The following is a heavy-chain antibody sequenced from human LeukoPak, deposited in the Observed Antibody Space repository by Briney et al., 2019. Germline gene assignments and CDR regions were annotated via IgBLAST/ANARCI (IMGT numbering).Heavy chain of an antibody. Sequence: HPGGSLRLSCAASGFSFTSYWMSWVRQAAGKGLEWVANIKPDGSDKYYVDSVKGRFTISRDNAKNSLYLEMDTLRAEDTAVYYCVGDPGDYWGQGTLVTVSS. CDR1: GFSFTSYW. CDR2: IKPDGSDK. J-gene: IGHJ4*02. CDR3: VGDPGDY. V-gene: IGHV3-7*01.